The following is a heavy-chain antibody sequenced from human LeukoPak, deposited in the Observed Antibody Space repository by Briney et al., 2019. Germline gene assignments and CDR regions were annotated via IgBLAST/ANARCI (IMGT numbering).Heavy chain of an antibody. Sequence: PGGSLRLSCAVFGFTFSSYAMHWVRQAPGKGLEWVAVISYDGSHESYADSVKGRFTISRDNSKSTLFLQMNSLRAEDTAVYYCAGAMRYYDLLTGYPAGNGVDVWGQGTTVTVSS. D-gene: IGHD3-9*01. CDR1: GFTFSSYA. V-gene: IGHV3-30*04. CDR2: ISYDGSHE. J-gene: IGHJ6*02. CDR3: AGAMRYYDLLTGYPAGNGVDV.